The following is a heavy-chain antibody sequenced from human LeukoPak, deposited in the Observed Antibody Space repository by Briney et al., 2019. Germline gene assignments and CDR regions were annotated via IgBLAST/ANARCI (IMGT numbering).Heavy chain of an antibody. J-gene: IGHJ6*02. D-gene: IGHD1-1*01. V-gene: IGHV4-34*01. Sequence: SETLSRTCAVYGGSFSGYYWSWIRQPPGKGLEWIGEINHSGSTNYNPSLKSRVSISVDTSNNQFSLKLSSVTAADTAVYYCARARRLANYYYYGMDVWGQGTTVTVSS. CDR1: GGSFSGYY. CDR3: ARARRLANYYYYGMDV. CDR2: INHSGST.